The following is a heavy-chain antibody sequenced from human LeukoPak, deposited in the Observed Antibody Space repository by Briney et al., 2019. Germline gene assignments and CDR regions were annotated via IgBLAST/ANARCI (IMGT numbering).Heavy chain of an antibody. Sequence: ASVKVSCKASGGTFSSYAISWVRQAPGQGLEWMGRIIPIFGTANYAQKFQGRVTITTDESTSTAYMELSSLRSEDTAVYYCARVADRSGGSCYGFDYWGQGTLVTVSS. CDR2: IIPIFGTA. CDR1: GGTFSSYA. J-gene: IGHJ4*02. CDR3: ARVADRSGGSCYGFDY. D-gene: IGHD2-15*01. V-gene: IGHV1-69*05.